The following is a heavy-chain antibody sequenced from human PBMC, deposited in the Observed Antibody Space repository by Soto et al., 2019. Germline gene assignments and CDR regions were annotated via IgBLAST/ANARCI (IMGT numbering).Heavy chain of an antibody. CDR3: ARLEGLATISYYFDF. CDR1: YDSIHSDKQY. Sequence: SETLSLTCSVSYDSIHSDKQYWGSLRPPPGKGLEWRGSIYYRGNAYYNPSLQTRVTISRDKSKSQFSLKLNSVTAADAAVYFCARLEGLATISYYFDFWGPGALVTVSS. CDR2: IYYRGNA. D-gene: IGHD3-9*01. V-gene: IGHV4-39*01. J-gene: IGHJ4*02.